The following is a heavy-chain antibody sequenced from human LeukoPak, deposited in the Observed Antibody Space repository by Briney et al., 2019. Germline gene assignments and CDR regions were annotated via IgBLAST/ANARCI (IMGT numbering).Heavy chain of an antibody. CDR1: GFTFSSYA. D-gene: IGHD4-11*01. Sequence: GGSLRLSCAASGFTFSSYAMSWVRQAPGKGLEWASGVSGSGGSTYYADSMKGRFTISRDNSKNTVYLQMNSLRAEDTAVYYCTKGSAVTTRYFDYWGQGTLVTVSS. V-gene: IGHV3-23*01. J-gene: IGHJ4*02. CDR3: TKGSAVTTRYFDY. CDR2: VSGSGGST.